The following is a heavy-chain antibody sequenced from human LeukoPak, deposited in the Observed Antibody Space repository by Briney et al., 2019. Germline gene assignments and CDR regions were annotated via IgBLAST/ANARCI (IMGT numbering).Heavy chain of an antibody. CDR1: GFTFSSYA. D-gene: IGHD3-22*01. CDR2: ISGSGGST. CDR3: ARDTGYYDSSGYYPLDY. Sequence: PGGSLRLSCAASGFTFSSYAMSWVRQAPGKGLEWVSAISGSGGSTYYADSVKGRFTISRDNSKNTLYLQMNSLRAEDTAVYYCARDTGYYDSSGYYPLDYWGQGTLVTVSS. V-gene: IGHV3-23*01. J-gene: IGHJ4*02.